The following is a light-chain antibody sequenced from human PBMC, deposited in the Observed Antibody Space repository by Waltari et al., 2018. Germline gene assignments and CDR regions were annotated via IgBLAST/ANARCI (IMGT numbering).Light chain of an antibody. CDR2: DVS. V-gene: IGLV2-23*02. CDR3: CSYAGSRTWV. J-gene: IGLJ3*02. Sequence: QSALTQPASVSGSPGPSIPIPCFGPSSAIGTFNLVSWYLQYPGTAPKPLIYDVSQRPSGVSNRFSGSKSGNTASLTISGLQAEDEAIYYCCSYAGSRTWVFGGGAKLTVL. CDR1: SSAIGTFNL.